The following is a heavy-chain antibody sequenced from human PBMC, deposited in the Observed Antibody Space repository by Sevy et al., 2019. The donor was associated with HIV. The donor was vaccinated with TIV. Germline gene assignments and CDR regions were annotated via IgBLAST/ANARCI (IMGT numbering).Heavy chain of an antibody. CDR1: GFNFNTYA. D-gene: IGHD2-8*01. CDR2: ITATGDRT. J-gene: IGHJ4*02. CDR3: AKRDNNGQFNGNSVFDY. V-gene: IGHV3-23*01. Sequence: GGSLRLSCAASGFNFNTYAMNWVRQTPDKGLEWVSGITATGDRTFYTDSVRGRFTMSRDNPKNTVYLQLNNVRAEDTAIYYCAKRDNNGQFNGNSVFDYWGQGTLVTVSS.